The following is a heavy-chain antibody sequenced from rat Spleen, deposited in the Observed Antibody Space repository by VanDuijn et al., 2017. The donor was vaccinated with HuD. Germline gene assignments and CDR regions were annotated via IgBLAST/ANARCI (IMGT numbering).Heavy chain of an antibody. J-gene: IGHJ2*01. CDR1: GFSLTNNG. Sequence: QVQLKESGPGLVQPSQTLSLTCTVSGFSLTNNGVSWVRQPPGKGLEWIAAMSGGRSTYYNSVLKSRLSITWDTSKSQVLLKMNSLQTEDTAMYFCARSNGYGPFDYWGQGVMVTVSS. V-gene: IGHV2S12*01. CDR2: MSGGRST. CDR3: ARSNGYGPFDY. D-gene: IGHD1-4*01.